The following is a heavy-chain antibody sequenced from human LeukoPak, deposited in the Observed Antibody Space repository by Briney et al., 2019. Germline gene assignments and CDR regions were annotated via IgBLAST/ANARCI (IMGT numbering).Heavy chain of an antibody. CDR2: ISSSSSTI. D-gene: IGHD2-8*02. J-gene: IGHJ3*02. Sequence: GGSLRLSCAASGFTFSSYSMNWVRQAPGKGLEWVSYISSSSSTIYYADSVKGRFTISRDNAKNSLYLQMNSLRAEDTAVYYRARVAGMSLVADIWGQGTMVTVSS. CDR3: ARVAGMSLVADI. CDR1: GFTFSSYS. V-gene: IGHV3-48*04.